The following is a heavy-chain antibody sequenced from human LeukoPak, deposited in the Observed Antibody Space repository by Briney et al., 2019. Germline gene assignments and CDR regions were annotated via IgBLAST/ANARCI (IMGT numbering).Heavy chain of an antibody. J-gene: IGHJ4*02. CDR2: ISWNSGGI. D-gene: IGHD4-23*01. CDR3: AKEVKVVNLHLNS. V-gene: IGHV3-9*01. CDR1: GFTFGEYA. Sequence: GGSLRLSCVASGFTFGEYAMHWVRQAPGKGLEWVSGISWNSGGIAYADSVKGRFTISRDNAKNSLYLQMNSLRADDTAVYYCAKEVKVVNLHLNSWGRGTLVTVSS.